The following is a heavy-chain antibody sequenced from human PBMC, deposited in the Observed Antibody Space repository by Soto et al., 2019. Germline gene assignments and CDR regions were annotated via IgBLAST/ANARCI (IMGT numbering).Heavy chain of an antibody. CDR1: GFTFSSFA. V-gene: IGHV3-23*01. D-gene: IGHD2-2*01. CDR2: ITGSTGTT. J-gene: IGHJ6*03. CDR3: AKDTSSSPYYIDF. Sequence: GGSLRLSCAASGFTFSSFAMSWVRHAPGKGLEWVSEITGSTGTTYYADSVKGRFIISRDNSKNTVHLQMNSLRVEDTAVYYCAKDTSSSPYYIDFWGKGTTVTGSS.